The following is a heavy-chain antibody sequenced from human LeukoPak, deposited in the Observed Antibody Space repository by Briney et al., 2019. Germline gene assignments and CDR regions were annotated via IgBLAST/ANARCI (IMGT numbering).Heavy chain of an antibody. CDR1: GYTFTSYD. Sequence: ASVKVSCKASGYTFTSYDINWVRQATGQGLEWMGWMNPNSGNTGYAQKFQGRVTMTRSTSINTAYMELSSLTSEDTAVYYCARGPNYAFWSGSYYYYMDVWGKGTTVTVPS. CDR2: MNPNSGNT. J-gene: IGHJ6*03. D-gene: IGHD3-3*01. CDR3: ARGPNYAFWSGSYYYYMDV. V-gene: IGHV1-8*01.